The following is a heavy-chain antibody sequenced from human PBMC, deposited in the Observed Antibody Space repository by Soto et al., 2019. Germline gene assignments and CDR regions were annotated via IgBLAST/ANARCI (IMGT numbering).Heavy chain of an antibody. CDR3: AGETGPDYYGSGEGY. V-gene: IGHV3-30*04. CDR1: GFTFSSYA. Sequence: PGGSLRLSCAASGFTFSSYAMHWVRQAPGKGLEWVAVISYDGSNKYYADSVKGRFTISRDNSKNTLYLQMNSLRAEDTAVYYCAGETGPDYYGSGEGYWGQGTLVTVSS. D-gene: IGHD3-10*01. J-gene: IGHJ4*02. CDR2: ISYDGSNK.